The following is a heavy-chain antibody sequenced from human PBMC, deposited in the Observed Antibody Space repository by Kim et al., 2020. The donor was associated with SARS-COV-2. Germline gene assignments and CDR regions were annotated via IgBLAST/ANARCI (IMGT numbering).Heavy chain of an antibody. V-gene: IGHV3-48*02. CDR3: ARTTGYSSSWYGMEAFDI. D-gene: IGHD6-13*01. CDR2: ISSSSSTI. J-gene: IGHJ3*02. CDR1: GFTFSSYS. Sequence: GGSLRLSCAASGFTFSSYSMNWVRQAPGKGLEWVSYISSSSSTIYYADSVKGRFTISRDNAKNSLYLQMNSLRDEDTAVYYCARTTGYSSSWYGMEAFDIWGQGTMVTVSS.